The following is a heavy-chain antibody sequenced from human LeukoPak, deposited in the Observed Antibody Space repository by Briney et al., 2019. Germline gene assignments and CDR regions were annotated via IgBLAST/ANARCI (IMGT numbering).Heavy chain of an antibody. Sequence: SETLSLTCTVSGDPINSYYWSWIRQPPGKGLEWFGHIYYSGSTNYNPSLKSRVTISIDTSKNQFSLKLSSVTAADTAVYYCARTAYARFFDLWGRGTLVTVSS. J-gene: IGHJ2*01. V-gene: IGHV4-59*01. CDR3: ARTAYARFFDL. CDR2: IYYSGST. CDR1: GDPINSYY. D-gene: IGHD2-21*01.